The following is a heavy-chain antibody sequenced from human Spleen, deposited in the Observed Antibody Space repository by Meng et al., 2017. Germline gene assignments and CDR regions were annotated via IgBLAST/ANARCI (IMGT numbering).Heavy chain of an antibody. V-gene: IGHV1-2*06. D-gene: IGHD3-10*01. J-gene: IGHJ5*02. CDR3: ARATLITMVRGVIIRNWFDP. CDR2: INPKSGDT. Sequence: QVQLGQSGAEVQMPGASVKVSCKPSGYTFRMSGISWVRQAPGQGLEWMGRINPKSGDTHYAQRFQGRVTMTRDTSISTAYMELSRLRSDDTAVYYCARATLITMVRGVIIRNWFDPWGQGTLVTVSS. CDR1: GYTFRMSG.